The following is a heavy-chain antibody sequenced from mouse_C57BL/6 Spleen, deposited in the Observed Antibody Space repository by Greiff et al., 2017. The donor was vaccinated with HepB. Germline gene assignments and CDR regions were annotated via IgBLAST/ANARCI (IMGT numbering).Heavy chain of an antibody. J-gene: IGHJ1*03. Sequence: QVQLQQSGPGLVAPSQSLSITCTVSGFSLTSYGVHWVRQPPGKGLEWLVVIWSDGSTTYNSALKSRLSISKDNSKSQVFLKMNSLQTDDTAMYYCARHLDSSGTGWYFDVWGTGTTVTVSS. D-gene: IGHD3-2*02. CDR3: ARHLDSSGTGWYFDV. CDR1: GFSLTSYG. CDR2: IWSDGST. V-gene: IGHV2-6-1*01.